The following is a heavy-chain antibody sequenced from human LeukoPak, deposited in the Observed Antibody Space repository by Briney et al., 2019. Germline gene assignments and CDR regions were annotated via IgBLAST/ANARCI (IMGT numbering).Heavy chain of an antibody. CDR2: ISGSGGAR. D-gene: IGHD3-22*01. Sequence: TGGSLRLSCAASGFTFSDHYMSWIRQAPGKGLEWLSYISGSGGARYYPDSVKGRFTISRDNSKNTLYMQMNSLRAEDTAVYYCAKDDYDSSGSRYDYWGQGTLVTVSS. CDR3: AKDDYDSSGSRYDY. V-gene: IGHV3-11*01. CDR1: GFTFSDHY. J-gene: IGHJ4*02.